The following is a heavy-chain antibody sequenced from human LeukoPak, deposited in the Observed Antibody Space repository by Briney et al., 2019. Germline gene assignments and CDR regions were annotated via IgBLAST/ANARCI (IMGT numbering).Heavy chain of an antibody. CDR3: AKGTDVILMVYATA. CDR1: GFTFSSYG. CDR2: ISGSGGST. V-gene: IGHV3-23*01. Sequence: GGSLRLSCAASGFTFSSYGMSWVRQAPGKGLEWVSTISGSGGSTYYADSVKGRFTISRDNSKNTLYLQMNSLRAEDTAVYYCAKGTDVILMVYATAWGQGTLVTVSS. D-gene: IGHD2-8*01. J-gene: IGHJ5*02.